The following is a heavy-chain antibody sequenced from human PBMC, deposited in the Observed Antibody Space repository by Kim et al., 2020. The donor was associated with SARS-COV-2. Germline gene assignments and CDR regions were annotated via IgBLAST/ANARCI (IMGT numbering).Heavy chain of an antibody. CDR3: ARVAVRGVYYYYYGMDV. J-gene: IGHJ6*02. V-gene: IGHV4-34*01. Sequence: LKSRVTISVDTSKNQFSLKLSSVTAADTAVYYCARVAVRGVYYYYYGMDVWGQGTTVTVSS. D-gene: IGHD3-10*01.